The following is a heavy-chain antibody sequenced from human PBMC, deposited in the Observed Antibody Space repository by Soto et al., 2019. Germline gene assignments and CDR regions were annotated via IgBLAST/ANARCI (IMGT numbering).Heavy chain of an antibody. CDR2: INSDRSST. Sequence: TGGSLRLSCAASGFTFSSYWMHWVRQAPGKGLVWVSRINSDRSSTSYADSVKGRFTISRDNAKNTLYLQMNSLRAEDTAVYYCARAYCTNGVCFPFYYYYGMDVWGQGT. CDR1: GFTFSSYW. J-gene: IGHJ6*02. V-gene: IGHV3-74*01. D-gene: IGHD2-8*01. CDR3: ARAYCTNGVCFPFYYYYGMDV.